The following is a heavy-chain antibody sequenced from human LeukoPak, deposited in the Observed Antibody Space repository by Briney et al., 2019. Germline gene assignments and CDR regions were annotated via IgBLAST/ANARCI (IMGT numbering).Heavy chain of an antibody. J-gene: IGHJ4*02. CDR2: MNPHSGDT. V-gene: IGHV1-8*01. CDR1: GYTFTGHD. Sequence: GASVKVSCKASGYTFTGHDINWMRQAPGQGLEWMGWMNPHSGDTGYAQKFQGRVTMTRDTSISTAYMELSSLRSEDTAVYYCARGGYFSDYWGQGTLVTVSS. CDR3: ARGGYFSDY.